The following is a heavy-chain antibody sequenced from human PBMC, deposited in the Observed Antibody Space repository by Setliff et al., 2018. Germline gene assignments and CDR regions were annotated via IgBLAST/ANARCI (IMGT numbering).Heavy chain of an antibody. CDR3: VRNGGNSDY. V-gene: IGHV3-7*01. J-gene: IGHJ4*02. D-gene: IGHD2-8*01. CDR2: IHQNGSWI. CDR1: GYTFTSYD. Sequence: SCKASGYTFTSYDISWVRQAPGKGLEWVANIHQNGSWIYYVDSVRGRFSISRDNARNSVHLQMNSLRAEDTAIYYCVRNGGNSDYWGQGTLVTVSS.